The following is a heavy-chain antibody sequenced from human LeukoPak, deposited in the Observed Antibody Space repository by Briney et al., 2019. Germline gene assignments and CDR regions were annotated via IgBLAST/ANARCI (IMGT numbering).Heavy chain of an antibody. Sequence: SETLSLTCTVSGGSISSSSYYCGCIRQPPGKGLEWIGSIYYSGSTYYNPSLKSRVTISVDTSKNQFSLKLSSVTAADTAVYYCARSYYDSSGYYYPTHNDYWGQGTLVTVSS. CDR1: GGSISSSSYY. CDR3: ARSYYDSSGYYYPTHNDY. CDR2: IYYSGST. J-gene: IGHJ4*02. V-gene: IGHV4-39*01. D-gene: IGHD3-22*01.